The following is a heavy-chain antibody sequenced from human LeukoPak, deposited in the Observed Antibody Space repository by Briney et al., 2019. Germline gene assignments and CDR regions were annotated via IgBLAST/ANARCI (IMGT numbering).Heavy chain of an antibody. D-gene: IGHD6-6*01. CDR2: MNPNSGNT. Sequence: GASVKVSCKASGYTFTSYDINWVRQATGQGLEWMGWMNPNSGNTGYAQKFQGRVTMTRNTSISTAYMELSSLRPEDTAVYYGARGILGIAARRGKMLRPYYFDYWGQGTLVTVSS. J-gene: IGHJ4*02. CDR1: GYTFTSYD. CDR3: ARGILGIAARRGKMLRPYYFDY. V-gene: IGHV1-8*01.